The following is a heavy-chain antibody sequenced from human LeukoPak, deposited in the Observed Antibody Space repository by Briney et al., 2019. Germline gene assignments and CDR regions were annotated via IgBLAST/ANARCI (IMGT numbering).Heavy chain of an antibody. J-gene: IGHJ3*02. CDR3: ARSVSWGLLVRDDAFDI. CDR1: GGSISSSSYY. V-gene: IGHV4-39*07. Sequence: SETLSLTCTVSGGSISSSSYYWGWIRQPPGKGLEWIGSIYYSGSTYYNPSLKSRVTTSVDTSKKQFSLKLRSVTAADTAVYYCARSVSWGLLVRDDAFDIWGQGTMVTVSS. D-gene: IGHD2-21*01. CDR2: IYYSGST.